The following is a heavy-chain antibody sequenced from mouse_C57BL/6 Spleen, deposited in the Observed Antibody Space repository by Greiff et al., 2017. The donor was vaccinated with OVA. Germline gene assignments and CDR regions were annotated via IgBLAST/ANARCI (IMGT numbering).Heavy chain of an antibody. D-gene: IGHD1-1*01. CDR1: GFSLTSYG. CDR3: AKRGVYYYGSSYVDWYFDV. Sequence: VHLVESGPGLVAPSQSLSITCTVSGFSLTSYGVDWVRQPPGKGLEWLGVIWGGGSTNYNSALMSRLSISKDNSKSQVFLKMNSLQTDDTAMYYCAKRGVYYYGSSYVDWYFDVWGTGTTVTVSS. V-gene: IGHV2-9*01. J-gene: IGHJ1*03. CDR2: IWGGGST.